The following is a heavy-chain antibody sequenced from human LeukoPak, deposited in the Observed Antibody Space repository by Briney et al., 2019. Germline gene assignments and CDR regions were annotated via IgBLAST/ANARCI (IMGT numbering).Heavy chain of an antibody. J-gene: IGHJ5*02. CDR1: GVTFSSYG. V-gene: IGHV3-33*01. Sequence: GGSLRLSCAASGVTFSSYGMHWVRQAPGKGLEWVAVIWYDGSNKYYADSVKGRFTISRDNSKNTLYLQMNSLRAEDTAVYYCARDLVPASRWGRGNWFDPWGQGTLVTVSS. CDR2: IWYDGSNK. CDR3: ARDLVPASRWGRGNWFDP. D-gene: IGHD2-2*01.